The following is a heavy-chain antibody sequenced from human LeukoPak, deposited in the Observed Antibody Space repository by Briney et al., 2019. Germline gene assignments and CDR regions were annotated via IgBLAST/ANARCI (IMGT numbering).Heavy chain of an antibody. D-gene: IGHD3-3*01. Sequence: GGSLRLSCAASGFTFSSYAMSWVRQAPGKGLEWVSAISGNGGSTYYADSVKGRFTISRDNSKNTLYLQMNSLRAEDTAVYYCAKGGGAIFGVVNDYYYYMDVWGKGTTVTVSS. V-gene: IGHV3-23*01. CDR3: AKGGGAIFGVVNDYYYYMDV. CDR2: ISGNGGST. CDR1: GFTFSSYA. J-gene: IGHJ6*03.